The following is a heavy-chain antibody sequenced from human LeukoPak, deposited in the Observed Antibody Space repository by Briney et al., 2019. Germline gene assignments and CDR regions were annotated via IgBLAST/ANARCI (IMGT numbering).Heavy chain of an antibody. D-gene: IGHD6-6*01. V-gene: IGHV5-51*01. CDR2: IHPGDSDT. J-gene: IGHJ5*02. Sequence: GESLKSSCKGSGYSFTSYCIGWVRQMPGKGLEWLGIIHPGDSDTRYSPSFLGQVTISADKSISTAYLQWSSLKASDTAMYYCARHDVASSSSNWFDPWGQGTLVTVSS. CDR1: GYSFTSYC. CDR3: ARHDVASSSSNWFDP.